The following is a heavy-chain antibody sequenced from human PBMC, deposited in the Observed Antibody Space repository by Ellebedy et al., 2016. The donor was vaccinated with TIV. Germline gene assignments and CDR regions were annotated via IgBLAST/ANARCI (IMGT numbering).Heavy chain of an antibody. CDR3: ARRGSYGDYAVQINSWFDT. Sequence: GESLKISCVASGFSFRSYWMSWVRQAPGKGLEWVANIYQDGSAQYYADSVKGRFTISRDNADNSLFLQVNSLRVEDTAVYYCARRGSYGDYAVQINSWFDTWGRGTLVAVSS. D-gene: IGHD3-16*01. J-gene: IGHJ5*02. V-gene: IGHV3-7*01. CDR1: GFSFRSYW. CDR2: IYQDGSAQ.